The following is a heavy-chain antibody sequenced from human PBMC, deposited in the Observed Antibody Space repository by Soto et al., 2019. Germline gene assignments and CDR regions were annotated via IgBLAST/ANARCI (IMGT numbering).Heavy chain of an antibody. D-gene: IGHD3-3*01. J-gene: IGHJ4*02. V-gene: IGHV3-23*01. CDR1: GFTFSSYA. CDR2: ISGSGGST. Sequence: EVQLLESGGGLVQPGGSLRLSCAASGFTFSSYAMSWVRQAPGKGLEWVSAISGSGGSTYYADSVKGRFTISRDYSKNTLYLQMNSMRAEDTAVYYCAKLNIYDFWSGYLYYFDYWGQGTLVTVSS. CDR3: AKLNIYDFWSGYLYYFDY.